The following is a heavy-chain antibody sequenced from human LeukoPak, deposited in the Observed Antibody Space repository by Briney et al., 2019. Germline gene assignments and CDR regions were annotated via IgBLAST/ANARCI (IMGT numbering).Heavy chain of an antibody. Sequence: GGSLRLSCADSGFLFSNSWMAWVRQAPGRGLEWLANINQDGSAKTCVDSVKGRFTISRDNAKHSLYLQMNSLRAEDTAMYYCARDSGYNAFDYWGQGTLVTVSS. J-gene: IGHJ4*02. D-gene: IGHD5-12*01. V-gene: IGHV3-7*05. CDR3: ARDSGYNAFDY. CDR1: GFLFSNSW. CDR2: INQDGSAK.